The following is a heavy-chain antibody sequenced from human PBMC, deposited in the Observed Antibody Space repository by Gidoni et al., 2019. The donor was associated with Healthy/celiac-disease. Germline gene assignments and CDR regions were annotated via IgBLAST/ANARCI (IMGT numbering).Heavy chain of an antibody. D-gene: IGHD5-12*01. CDR3: ARVRDGYNGNYFDY. J-gene: IGHJ4*02. CDR2: IYSGCST. Sequence: EVQLVASGGGLVQPGGSLRLSCAASGFTVSSNYMSWVRQAPGKGLEGVSVIYSGCSTYYADSVKGRFTISRDNSKNTLYLQMNSLRAEDTAVYYCARVRDGYNGNYFDYWGQGTLVTVSS. CDR1: GFTVSSNY. V-gene: IGHV3-66*01.